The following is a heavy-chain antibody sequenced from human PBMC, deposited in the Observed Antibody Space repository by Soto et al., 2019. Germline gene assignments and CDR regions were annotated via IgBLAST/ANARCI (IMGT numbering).Heavy chain of an antibody. D-gene: IGHD6-13*01. CDR2: INPNSGDK. V-gene: IGHV1-2*02. CDR3: ARSPRSSPYFDY. J-gene: IGHJ4*02. Sequence: ASVKVSCKASGYTFTGHIIHWLRQAPGQGLEWMGWINPNSGDKLYAQKFQGRVTMTRDKSISTAYLQWSSLEASDTAFYFCARSPRSSPYFDYWGQGALVTVSS. CDR1: GYTFTGHI.